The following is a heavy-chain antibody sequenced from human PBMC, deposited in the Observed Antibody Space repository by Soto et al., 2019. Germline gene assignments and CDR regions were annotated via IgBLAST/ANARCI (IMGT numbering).Heavy chain of an antibody. CDR1: GGTFSSYA. V-gene: IGHV1-69*13. Sequence: ASVKVSCKASGGTFSSYAISWVRQAPGQGLEWMGGIIPIFGTANYAQKFQGRVTITADESTSTAYMELSSLRSEDTAVHYCARDASSSDLYYYGMDVWGQGTTVTASS. D-gene: IGHD6-6*01. CDR2: IIPIFGTA. J-gene: IGHJ6*02. CDR3: ARDASSSDLYYYGMDV.